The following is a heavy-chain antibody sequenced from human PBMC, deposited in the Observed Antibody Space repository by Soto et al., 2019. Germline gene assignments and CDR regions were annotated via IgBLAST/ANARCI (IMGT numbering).Heavy chain of an antibody. D-gene: IGHD6-13*01. CDR3: ARGETQQQRDY. CDR1: GDSISSDKW. V-gene: IGHV4-4*02. J-gene: IGHJ4*02. CDR2: IYHSGST. Sequence: QVQLQESGPGLVKPSGTLSLTCAVSGDSISSDKWWSWIRQPPGKGLQWIGEIYHSGSTKYSPSLKSRVITSVDKSTNQFSLKPSSVTEADTAVYYCARGETQQQRDYWGQGTLVTVSS.